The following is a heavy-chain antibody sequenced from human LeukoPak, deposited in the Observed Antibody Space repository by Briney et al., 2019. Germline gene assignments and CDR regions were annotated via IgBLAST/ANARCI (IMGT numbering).Heavy chain of an antibody. CDR2: ISSSSSYI. D-gene: IGHD3-22*01. J-gene: IGHJ6*03. CDR3: ARDPGYYDSSGYYLVDYYYYMDV. CDR1: GFIFSSYG. V-gene: IGHV3-21*01. Sequence: GGSLRLSCAVSGFIFSSYGMSWVRQAPGKGLEWVSSISSSSSYIYYADSVKGRFTISRDNAKNSLYLQMNSLRAEDTAVYYCARDPGYYDSSGYYLVDYYYYMDVWGKGTTVTISS.